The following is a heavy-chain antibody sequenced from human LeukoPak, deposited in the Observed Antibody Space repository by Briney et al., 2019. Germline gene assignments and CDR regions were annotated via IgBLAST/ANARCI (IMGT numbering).Heavy chain of an antibody. CDR3: ARHGWSYSSSWYRYYYMDV. D-gene: IGHD6-13*01. CDR1: GGSISSYY. CDR2: IYTSGST. J-gene: IGHJ6*03. V-gene: IGHV4-4*09. Sequence: PSETLSLTCTVSGGSISSYYWSWIRQPPGKGLEWIGYIYTSGSTNYNPSLKSRVTISVDTSKNQFSLKLSSVTAADTAVYYCARHGWSYSSSWYRYYYMDVWGKGTTVTVSS.